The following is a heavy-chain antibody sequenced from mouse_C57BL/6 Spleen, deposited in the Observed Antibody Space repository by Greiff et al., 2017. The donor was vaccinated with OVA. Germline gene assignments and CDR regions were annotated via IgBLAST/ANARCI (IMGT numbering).Heavy chain of an antibody. J-gene: IGHJ4*01. CDR2: IHPNSGST. CDR3: AREDYYGNYAMDY. CDR1: GYTFTSYW. V-gene: IGHV1-64*01. Sequence: QVQLKQPGAELVKPGASVKLSCKASGYTFTSYWMHWVKQRPGQGLEWIGMIHPNSGSTNYNEKFKSKATLTVDKSSSTAYMQLSSLTSEDAAVYYCAREDYYGNYAMDYWGQGTSVTVSS. D-gene: IGHD1-1*01.